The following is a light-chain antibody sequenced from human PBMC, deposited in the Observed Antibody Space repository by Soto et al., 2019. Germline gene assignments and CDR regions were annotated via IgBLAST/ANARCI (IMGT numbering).Light chain of an antibody. CDR3: SSYTSSSNIV. CDR2: DVT. CDR1: SSDVGLYNY. J-gene: IGLJ2*01. V-gene: IGLV2-14*01. Sequence: QSALTQPASVSGSPGQSITISCTGTSSDVGLYNYVSWYQQHPGKAPKLMIYDVTNRPSGVSNRFSGSKSGNTASLTISGLQAEDEADYSCSSYTSSSNIVFGGGTKLTVL.